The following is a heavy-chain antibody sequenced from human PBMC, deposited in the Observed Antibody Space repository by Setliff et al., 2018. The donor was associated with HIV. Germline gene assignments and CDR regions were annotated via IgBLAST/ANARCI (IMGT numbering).Heavy chain of an antibody. D-gene: IGHD6-19*01. CDR1: GYTFSSYD. CDR2: MNPNSGNT. V-gene: IGHV1-8*02. CDR3: ARVPFRSAWFSGGHDAFDI. J-gene: IGHJ3*02. Sequence: EASVKVSCKASGYTFSSYDINWVRQATGQGLEWMGWMNPNSGNTGYAQKFQGRVTMTTDTSTSTVYMELRSLRSDDTAVYYCARVPFRSAWFSGGHDAFDIWGQGTMVTVSS.